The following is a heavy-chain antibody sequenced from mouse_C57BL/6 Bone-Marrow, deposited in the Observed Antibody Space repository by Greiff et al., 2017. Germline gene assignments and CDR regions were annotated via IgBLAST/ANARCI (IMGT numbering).Heavy chain of an antibody. CDR1: GYAFSSYW. D-gene: IGHD2-1*01. CDR2: IYPGDGDT. J-gene: IGHJ1*03. Sequence: QVQLKQSGAELVKPGASVKISCKASGYAFSSYWMNWVKQRPGKGLEWIGQIYPGDGDTNYNGKFKGKATLTADKSSSTAYMQLSSLTSEDSAVYFCARSRGYGNWYFDVWGTGTTVTVSS. V-gene: IGHV1-80*01. CDR3: ARSRGYGNWYFDV.